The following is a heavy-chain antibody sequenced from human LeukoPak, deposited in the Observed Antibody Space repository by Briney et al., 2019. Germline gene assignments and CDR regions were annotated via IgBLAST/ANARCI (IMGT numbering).Heavy chain of an antibody. CDR1: GYTFTSYG. V-gene: IGHV1-18*01. CDR2: ISAYNGNT. D-gene: IGHD3-3*01. Sequence: GASVTVSFTASGYTFTSYGISWVRQAPGQGLEWMGWISAYNGNTNYAQKLQGRVTMTTDTSTSTAYMELRSLRSDDTAVYYCARESLRSGYYDFWSGYYTGSKYYFDYWGQGTLVTVSS. CDR3: ARESLRSGYYDFWSGYYTGSKYYFDY. J-gene: IGHJ4*02.